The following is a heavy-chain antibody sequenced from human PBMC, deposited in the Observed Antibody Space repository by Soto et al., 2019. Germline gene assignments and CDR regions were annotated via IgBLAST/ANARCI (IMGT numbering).Heavy chain of an antibody. CDR2: IIPIFGTA. D-gene: IGHD3-3*01. J-gene: IGHJ6*02. CDR3: ARDHLRVVFWSGYGDYYYGMDV. CDR1: GGTFSSYA. V-gene: IGHV1-69*01. Sequence: QVQLVQSGAEVKKPGSSVKVSCKASGGTFSSYAISWVRQAPGQGLEWMGGIIPIFGTANYAQKFQGRVTIPADESTSTAYRELSSLRSEDTAVYYCARDHLRVVFWSGYGDYYYGMDVWGQGTTVTVSS.